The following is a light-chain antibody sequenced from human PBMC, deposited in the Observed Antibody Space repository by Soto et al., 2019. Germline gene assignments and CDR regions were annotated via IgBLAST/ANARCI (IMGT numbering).Light chain of an antibody. CDR1: QNVNNC. V-gene: IGKV1-5*03. Sequence: DIQMTQSPSTLSASVGDRVTITCRASQNVNNCLAWYQQKPGKAPKLLIHKASNLESGVPSRFSGSGSGTVFSLTISSLQPDDFATYYCQQYNSYWTFGQGTKVDI. J-gene: IGKJ1*01. CDR3: QQYNSYWT. CDR2: KAS.